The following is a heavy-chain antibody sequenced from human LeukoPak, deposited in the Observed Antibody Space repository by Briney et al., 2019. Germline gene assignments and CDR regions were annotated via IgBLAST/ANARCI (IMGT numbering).Heavy chain of an antibody. CDR1: GYTFTVYD. CDR2: MSPYSGNT. CDR3: ARALSGCVLCFDY. V-gene: IGHV1-8*01. J-gene: IGHJ4*02. D-gene: IGHD6-19*01. Sequence: GASVKVSCKASGYTFTVYDINWVRQATGQGLEWMGWMSPYSGNTGYAQKFQGRVTMTRDTSISTAYMELSTLSSEDTAVYYCARALSGCVLCFDYWGQGSLVTVSS.